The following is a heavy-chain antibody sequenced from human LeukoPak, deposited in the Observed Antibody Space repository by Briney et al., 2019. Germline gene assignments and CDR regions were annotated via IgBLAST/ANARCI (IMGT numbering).Heavy chain of an antibody. J-gene: IGHJ4*02. V-gene: IGHV3-48*03. CDR2: ISSSGSTI. Sequence: GGSLRLSCAASGCTFSSYEMNWVRQAPGKGLEWVPYISSSGSTIYYADSVKGRFTISRDNAKNSLYLQMNSLRAEDTAVYYCARDREDDSSGYYYGLFDYWGQGTLVTVSS. D-gene: IGHD3-22*01. CDR1: GCTFSSYE. CDR3: ARDREDDSSGYYYGLFDY.